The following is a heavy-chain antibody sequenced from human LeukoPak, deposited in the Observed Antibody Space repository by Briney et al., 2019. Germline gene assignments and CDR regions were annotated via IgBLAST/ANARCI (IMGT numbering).Heavy chain of an antibody. CDR1: GGTFNSYA. J-gene: IGHJ6*02. D-gene: IGHD5-18*01. CDR2: IIPIFGTA. Sequence: SVKVSCKASGGTFNSYAISWVRQAPGQGLEWMGGIIPIFGTANYAQKFQGRVTITADESTSTAYMELSSLRSEDTAVYYCATRGYSYGYSYYYYYGMDVWGQGTTVTVSS. V-gene: IGHV1-69*13. CDR3: ATRGYSYGYSYYYYYGMDV.